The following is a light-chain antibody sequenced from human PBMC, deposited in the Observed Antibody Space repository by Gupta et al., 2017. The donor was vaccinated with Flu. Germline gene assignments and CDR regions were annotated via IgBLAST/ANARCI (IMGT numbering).Light chain of an antibody. CDR3: SSHAGRVTWV. CDR1: SNDGGGYNR. V-gene: IGLV2-11*01. Sequence: QSAPTHPRSVSGSPGQSLTISCTRTSNDGGGYNRVSWYEQRLGKAPKLILYDVTERPSRVPDRFSGSKSGNTASLTISGRQADDEADYYCSSHAGRVTWVFGTGTTVTVL. CDR2: DVT. J-gene: IGLJ1*01.